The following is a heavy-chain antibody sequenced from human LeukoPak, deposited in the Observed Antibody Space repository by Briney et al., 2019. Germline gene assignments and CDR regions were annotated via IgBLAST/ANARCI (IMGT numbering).Heavy chain of an antibody. CDR3: AKSSYYDFWSGYDAFDI. D-gene: IGHD3-3*01. J-gene: IGHJ3*02. CDR1: GFTFSSYS. V-gene: IGHV3-9*03. CDR2: ISWNSGSI. Sequence: GGSLRLSCAASGFTFSSYSMNWVRQAPGKGLEWVSGISWNSGSIVYADSVKGRFTISRDNAKNSLYLQMNSLRAEDMALYYCAKSSYYDFWSGYDAFDIWGQGTMVTVSS.